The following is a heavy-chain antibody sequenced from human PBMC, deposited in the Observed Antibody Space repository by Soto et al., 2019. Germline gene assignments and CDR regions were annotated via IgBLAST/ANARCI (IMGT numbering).Heavy chain of an antibody. J-gene: IGHJ1*01. D-gene: IGHD1-26*01. CDR2: INHSGST. Sequence: SETLSLTCAVYGGSFSGYYWSWIRQPPGKGLEWIGEINHSGSTNYNPSLKSRVTISVDTSKNQFSLKLSSVTAADTAVYYCAGGPAGARGRRGVNFQHWGQGTLVTVSS. CDR3: AGGPAGARGRRGVNFQH. CDR1: GGSFSGYY. V-gene: IGHV4-34*01.